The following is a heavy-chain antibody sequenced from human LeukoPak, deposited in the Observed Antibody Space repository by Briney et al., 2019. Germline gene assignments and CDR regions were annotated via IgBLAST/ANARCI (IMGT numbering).Heavy chain of an antibody. CDR2: INPNSGGT. Sequence: SSVKVSCKASGYTFSGYYMHWVRQAPGQGLEWMGWINPNSGGTDYAQKFQGRVTMTRDTSISTAYMELSRLRSDDTAVYYCASGDRVTMLRGGNIGYFDYWGQGTLVTVSS. D-gene: IGHD3-10*01. CDR1: GYTFSGYY. CDR3: ASGDRVTMLRGGNIGYFDY. J-gene: IGHJ4*02. V-gene: IGHV1-2*02.